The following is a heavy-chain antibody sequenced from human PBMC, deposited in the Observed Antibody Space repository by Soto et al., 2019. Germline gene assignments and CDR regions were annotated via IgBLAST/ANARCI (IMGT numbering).Heavy chain of an antibody. J-gene: IGHJ5*02. CDR2: ISGSGGST. V-gene: IGHV3-23*01. Sequence: PWGSLRLSCAASGFPFSSYAMSWVRQAPGKGLEWVSAISGSGGSTYYADSVKGRFTISRDNSKNTLYLQMNSLRAEDTAVYYCAKGIQGVVVPAAIPGWFDPWGQGTLVTVSS. CDR3: AKGIQGVVVPAAIPGWFDP. D-gene: IGHD2-2*01. CDR1: GFPFSSYA.